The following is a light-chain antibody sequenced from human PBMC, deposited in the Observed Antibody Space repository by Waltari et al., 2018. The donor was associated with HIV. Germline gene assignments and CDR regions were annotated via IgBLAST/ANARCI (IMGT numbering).Light chain of an antibody. CDR1: QGIGSF. V-gene: IGKV1-39*01. CDR3: QQSYTTPWT. J-gene: IGKJ1*01. CDR2: AAS. Sequence: DVHMTQSPSSLSASVGDRVTITCRASQGIGSFLNWYQQEPGKAPRLLIYAASRLQSGVPSRFSGSGSGTDFSLTITSLQPEDFATYYCQQSYTTPWTFGQGTKVEIK.